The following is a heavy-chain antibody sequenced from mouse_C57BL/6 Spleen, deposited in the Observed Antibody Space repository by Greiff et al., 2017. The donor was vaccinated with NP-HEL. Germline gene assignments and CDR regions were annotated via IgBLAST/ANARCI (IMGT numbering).Heavy chain of an antibody. D-gene: IGHD1-1*01. CDR3: ARRTTVVPYYFGY. CDR2: IYPRDGST. CDR1: GYTFTSYD. Sequence: VQLQQSGPELVKPGASVKLSCKASGYTFTSYDINWVKQRPGQGLEWIGWIYPRDGSTTYNEKFKGKATLTVDTSSSTAYMELHSLTSEDSAVYFCARRTTVVPYYFGYWGQGTTLTVSS. J-gene: IGHJ2*01. V-gene: IGHV1-85*01.